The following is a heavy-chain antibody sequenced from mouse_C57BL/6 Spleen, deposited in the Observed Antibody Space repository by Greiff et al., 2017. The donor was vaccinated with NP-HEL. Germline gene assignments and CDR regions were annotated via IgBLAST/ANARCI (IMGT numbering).Heavy chain of an antibody. J-gene: IGHJ4*01. V-gene: IGHV5-9-1*02. CDR2: ISSGGDYI. Sequence: DVMLVESGEGLVKPGGSLKLSCAASGFTFSSYAMSWVRQTPEKRLEWVAYISSGGDYIYYADTVQGRFTISRDNARNTLYLQMSSLKSEDTAMYYCTRTALYYGNSDYYAMDYWGQGTSVTVSS. CDR3: TRTALYYGNSDYYAMDY. D-gene: IGHD2-1*01. CDR1: GFTFSSYA.